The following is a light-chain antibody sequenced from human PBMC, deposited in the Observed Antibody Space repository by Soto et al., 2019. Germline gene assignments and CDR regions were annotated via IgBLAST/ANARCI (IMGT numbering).Light chain of an antibody. J-gene: IGLJ3*02. V-gene: IGLV1-44*01. Sequence: QSVLTQPPSASGTPGQRVTISCSGSSSNIGSNNVNWYQRLPGTAPKLLIYSNSQRPSGVPDRFSGSTSGTSASLAISELQSEDEADYYCAAYDDSLNGPVFGGGTKLTVL. CDR1: SSNIGSNN. CDR2: SNS. CDR3: AAYDDSLNGPV.